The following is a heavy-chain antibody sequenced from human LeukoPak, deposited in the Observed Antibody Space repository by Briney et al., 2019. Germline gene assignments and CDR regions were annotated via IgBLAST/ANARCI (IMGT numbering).Heavy chain of an antibody. CDR3: ARGLSIVELDY. CDR2: IYYSGST. D-gene: IGHD3-22*01. CDR1: GGSISSYY. V-gene: IGHV4-59*08. J-gene: IGHJ4*02. Sequence: SETLSLTCTVSGGSISSYYWSWIRQPPGKGLEWIGYIYYSGSTNYNPSLKGRVTISVDSSKNQFSLQLSSVTAADTAVYYCARGLSIVELDYWGQGALFTVSS.